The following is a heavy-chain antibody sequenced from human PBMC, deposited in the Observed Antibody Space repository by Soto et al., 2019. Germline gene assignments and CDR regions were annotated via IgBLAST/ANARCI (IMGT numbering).Heavy chain of an antibody. CDR3: ARHSHEDHCDPTCFDP. D-gene: IGHD4-17*01. V-gene: IGHV4-39*01. CDR1: GASISSNIYC. J-gene: IGHJ5*02. CDR2: IYYTGNT. Sequence: QVQLQESGPGLVKPSETLSLTCTVSGASISSNIYCWGWIRQPPGKGLEWIGSIYYTGNTFYNPSLESRAALSVDTPATQFSLRLFSVTAADTAVYYCARHSHEDHCDPTCFDPWGQGTLVTVSS.